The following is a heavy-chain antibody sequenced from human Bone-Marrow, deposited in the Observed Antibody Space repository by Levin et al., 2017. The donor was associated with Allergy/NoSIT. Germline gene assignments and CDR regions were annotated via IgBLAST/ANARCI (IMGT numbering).Heavy chain of an antibody. V-gene: IGHV3-23*01. CDR2: IRSSDDFT. Sequence: GESLKISCSSSGSILDRYGVSWVRQAPGKGLEWISAIRSSDDFTHYADSVRGRFTISRDDSKNTVILQMTGLRVEDTAIYYCAKDFWGWLLAHWGQGTLVAVS. D-gene: IGHD2-21*02. J-gene: IGHJ4*02. CDR1: GSILDRYG. CDR3: AKDFWGWLLAH.